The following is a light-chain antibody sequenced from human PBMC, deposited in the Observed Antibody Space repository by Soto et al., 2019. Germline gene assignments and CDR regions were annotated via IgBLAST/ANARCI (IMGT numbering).Light chain of an antibody. CDR3: QSYDSSLSGWV. CDR2: GNS. J-gene: IGLJ3*02. CDR1: SSNIGAGYE. V-gene: IGLV1-40*01. Sequence: QSVLTQPPSVSGAPGQRVTISCTGSSSNIGAGYEVHWYQQLPGTAPKLLIYGNSNRPSGVPDRFSASKSGTSASLAITGLQAEDEADYYCQSYDSSLSGWVFGGGTKLTVL.